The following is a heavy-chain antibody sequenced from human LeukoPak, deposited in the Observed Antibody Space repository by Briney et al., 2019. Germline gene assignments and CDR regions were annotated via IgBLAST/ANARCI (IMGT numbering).Heavy chain of an antibody. J-gene: IGHJ4*02. D-gene: IGHD3-10*01. CDR3: ARFDYYGSGVDY. CDR1: GYTFTSYY. Sequence: ASVTVSCKASGYTFTSYYMHWVRQAPGQGLEWMGIINPSGGSTSYAQTFQGRVTMTRDMSTSTVYMELSSLRSEDTAVYYCARFDYYGSGVDYWGQGTLVTVSS. CDR2: INPSGGST. V-gene: IGHV1-46*01.